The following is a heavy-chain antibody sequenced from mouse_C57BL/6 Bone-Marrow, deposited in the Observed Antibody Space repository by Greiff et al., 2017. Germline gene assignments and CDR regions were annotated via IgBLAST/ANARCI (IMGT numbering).Heavy chain of an antibody. Sequence: EVNLVQSGGGLVKPGGSLKLSCAASGFTFSSYAMSWVRQTPEKRLEWVATISDGGSYTYYPDNVKGRFTISRDNAKNNLYLQMSQLKSEDTAMYYCARDSADGYDYWGQGTTLTVSS. V-gene: IGHV5-4*01. CDR1: GFTFSSYA. CDR3: ARDSADGYDY. D-gene: IGHD2-3*01. J-gene: IGHJ2*01. CDR2: ISDGGSYT.